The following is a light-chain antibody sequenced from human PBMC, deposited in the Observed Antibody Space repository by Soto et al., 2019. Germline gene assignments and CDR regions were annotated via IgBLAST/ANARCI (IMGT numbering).Light chain of an antibody. CDR2: DAS. CDR1: QSVSGY. J-gene: IGKJ1*01. V-gene: IGKV3-11*01. Sequence: EIVLTQSPVTLSLSPGERATLSCRASQSVSGYLAWHPQKPGQAPRLLIYDASSRAKGIPARFTGSGSGTDFSLTIGSLEPEDFAVYYWQQRGTWPTFGKGTRVEI. CDR3: QQRGTWPT.